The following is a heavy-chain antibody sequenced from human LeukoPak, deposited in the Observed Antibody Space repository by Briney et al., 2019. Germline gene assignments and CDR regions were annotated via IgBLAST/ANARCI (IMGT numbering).Heavy chain of an antibody. D-gene: IGHD6-13*01. J-gene: IGHJ4*02. Sequence: GASVKVSCKASGYTFTGYYMHWVRQAPGQGLEWMGWINPNSGGTNYAQKFQGRVTMARDTSISTAYMELSRLRSDDTAVYYCARVEQLVPSLPGYWGQGTLVTVSS. CDR1: GYTFTGYY. CDR3: ARVEQLVPSLPGY. V-gene: IGHV1-2*02. CDR2: INPNSGGT.